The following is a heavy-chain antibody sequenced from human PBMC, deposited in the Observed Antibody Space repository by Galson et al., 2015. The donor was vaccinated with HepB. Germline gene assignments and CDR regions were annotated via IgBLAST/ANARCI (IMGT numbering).Heavy chain of an antibody. Sequence: SLRLSCAASGFTFSSYSMNWVRQAPGKGLEWVSSISSSSSYIYYADSVKGRFTISRDNAKNSLYLQMNSLRAEDTAVYYCARANDFWSGYYQPYYFDYWGQGTLVTVSS. D-gene: IGHD3-3*01. V-gene: IGHV3-21*01. CDR1: GFTFSSYS. J-gene: IGHJ4*02. CDR3: ARANDFWSGYYQPYYFDY. CDR2: ISSSSSYI.